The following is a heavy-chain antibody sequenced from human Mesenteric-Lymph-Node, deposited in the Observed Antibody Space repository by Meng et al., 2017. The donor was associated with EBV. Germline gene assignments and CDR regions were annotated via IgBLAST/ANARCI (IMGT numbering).Heavy chain of an antibody. J-gene: IGHJ4*02. CDR1: GYTFTSYT. Sequence: QVQRVQSGSELKKPVASVKVSCKASGYTFTSYTIHWVRLAPGQGLECMEWINTNTGNPTYAQGFTGRFVFSLDTSVSTAYLQISSLKAEDTAVYYCTTPAYWGQGTLVTVSS. D-gene: IGHD1-1*01. CDR2: INTNTGNP. V-gene: IGHV7-4-1*02. CDR3: TTPAY.